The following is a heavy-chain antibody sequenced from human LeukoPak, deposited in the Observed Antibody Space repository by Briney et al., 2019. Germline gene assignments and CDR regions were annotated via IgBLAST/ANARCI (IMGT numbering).Heavy chain of an antibody. CDR1: GGSFSGYY. Sequence: SETLSLTCAVYGGSFSGYYWSWIRQPPGKGLEWIGEINHSGSTNYNPSLKSRVTISVDTSKNQFFLKLSSVTAADTAVYYCARGSVRSYYYYGMDVWGQGTTVTVSS. V-gene: IGHV4-34*01. CDR3: ARGSVRSYYYYGMDV. CDR2: INHSGST. J-gene: IGHJ6*02. D-gene: IGHD3-22*01.